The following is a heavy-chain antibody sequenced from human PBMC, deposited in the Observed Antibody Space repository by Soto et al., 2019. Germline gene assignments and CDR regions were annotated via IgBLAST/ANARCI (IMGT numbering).Heavy chain of an antibody. Sequence: SVKVSCKASGDVFRSYGINWVRQAPGQGLEWMGGIIPISGTTNYAQKFQGRVAITADESTDTVYMELSRLRSEDTAVYFCARVRRFNGLCHTADYGMDVWGQGTTVTVSS. CDR2: IIPISGTT. CDR1: GDVFRSYG. D-gene: IGHD2-8*01. CDR3: ARVRRFNGLCHTADYGMDV. J-gene: IGHJ6*02. V-gene: IGHV1-69*13.